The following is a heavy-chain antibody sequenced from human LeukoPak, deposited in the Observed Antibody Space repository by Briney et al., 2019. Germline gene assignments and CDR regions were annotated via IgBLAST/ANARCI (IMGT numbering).Heavy chain of an antibody. J-gene: IGHJ4*02. V-gene: IGHV3-53*01. D-gene: IGHD1-14*01. CDR1: GFTVSSNY. CDR2: IYSGGAI. CDR3: ARRPGN. Sequence: PTGGSLRLSCAASGFTVSSNYMSWVRQAPGKGLEWVSLIYSGGAIRYADSVKGRFTISRDSSKNTLFLQMNDLTVEDTARYYCARRPGNWGQGILVTVSS.